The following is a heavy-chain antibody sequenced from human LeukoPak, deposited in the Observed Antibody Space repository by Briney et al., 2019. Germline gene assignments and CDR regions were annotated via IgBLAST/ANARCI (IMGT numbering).Heavy chain of an antibody. CDR3: VKNGATVPLYYFDS. CDR1: GFTFSNYA. CDR2: ISGSGTIT. V-gene: IGHV3-23*01. D-gene: IGHD4-17*01. Sequence: GGSLRLSCAASGFTFSNYAMTRVRQAPGKGLEWVSGISGSGTITFYADSVKGRFTISRDNFKNTLFLQLNSLRAEDTAVYYCVKNGATVPLYYFDSWGLGTLVIVSS. J-gene: IGHJ4*02.